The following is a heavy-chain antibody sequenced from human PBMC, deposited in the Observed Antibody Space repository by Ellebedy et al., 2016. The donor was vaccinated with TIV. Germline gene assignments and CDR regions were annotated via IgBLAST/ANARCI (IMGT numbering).Heavy chain of an antibody. V-gene: IGHV3-23*01. J-gene: IGHJ3*02. CDR3: ARQERGTTRGAFDI. CDR1: GLTFSTYV. Sequence: GGSLRLSXVASGLTFSTYVMSWVRQAPGKGLECVSTINDNGNSTYFADSVKGRFTISRDNPTDSLYLQMNSLRAEDTAVYYCARQERGTTRGAFDIWGQGTRVTVSS. CDR2: INDNGNST. D-gene: IGHD1/OR15-1a*01.